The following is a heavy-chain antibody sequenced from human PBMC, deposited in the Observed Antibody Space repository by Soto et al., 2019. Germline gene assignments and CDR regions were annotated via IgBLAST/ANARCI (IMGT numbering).Heavy chain of an antibody. CDR3: ARLTYPFGSYYIDY. D-gene: IGHD1-26*01. Sequence: GASVKVSCKASGYTFTSYGISWVRQAPGQGLEWMGWISAYNGNTNYAQKLQGRVTMTTDTSTSTAYMELRSLRSDDTAVYYCARLTYPFGSYYIDYWGQGTLVTVSS. J-gene: IGHJ4*02. CDR2: ISAYNGNT. V-gene: IGHV1-18*01. CDR1: GYTFTSYG.